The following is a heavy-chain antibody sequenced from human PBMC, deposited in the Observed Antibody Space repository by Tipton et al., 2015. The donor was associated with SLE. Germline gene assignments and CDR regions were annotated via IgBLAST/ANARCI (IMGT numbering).Heavy chain of an antibody. CDR1: GGSISSGSYY. CDR2: IYTSGST. V-gene: IGHV4-61*09. CDR3: ARDQQGCGDYFDY. D-gene: IGHD4-17*01. Sequence: TLSLTCTVSGGSISSGSYYWSWIRQPAGKGLEWIGYIYTSGSTNYNPSLKSRVTISVDTSKNQFSLKLSSVTAADTAVYYCARDQQGCGDYFDYWGQGTLVTVSS. J-gene: IGHJ4*02.